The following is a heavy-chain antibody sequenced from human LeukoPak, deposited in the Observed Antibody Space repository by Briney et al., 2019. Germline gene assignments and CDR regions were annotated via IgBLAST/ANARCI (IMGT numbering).Heavy chain of an antibody. CDR1: GYTFTSYG. CDR2: ISAYNGNT. CDR3: ARSIFPDYYYGMDV. D-gene: IGHD3-9*01. J-gene: IGHJ6*02. Sequence: ASVKVSCKASGYTFTSYGISWVRQAPGQGLEWMGWISAYNGNTNYAQKLQGRVTMTTDTSTSTAYMELRSLRSGDTAVYYCARSIFPDYYYGMDVWGQGTTVTVSS. V-gene: IGHV1-18*01.